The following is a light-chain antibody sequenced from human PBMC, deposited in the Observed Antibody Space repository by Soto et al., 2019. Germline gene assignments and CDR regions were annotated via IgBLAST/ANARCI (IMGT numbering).Light chain of an antibody. CDR3: AAWDDSLSVV. J-gene: IGLJ2*01. CDR1: SSNIGSNY. V-gene: IGLV1-47*01. Sequence: QSVLTQPPSASGTPGQRVTISCSGSSSNIGSNYVYWYQQLPGTAPKLLIYRNNQRPSGVPARFSGSKSGTSASLAISGLRYEDEADYYCAAWDDSLSVVFGGGTKLTVL. CDR2: RNN.